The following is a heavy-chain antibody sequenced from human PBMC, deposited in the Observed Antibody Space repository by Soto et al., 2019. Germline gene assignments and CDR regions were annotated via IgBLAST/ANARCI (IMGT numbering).Heavy chain of an antibody. Sequence: QVQLQGSGPGLVKPSETLSLTCSVSGDSISSSYWSWIRQPPGKGLEWIGYIHYSGITNYNPSLNRRATTSADPSRTQLSTKLTCVTAADPAVYSCERLYPYYDILTGSQLYAFDFWGQGTMVTVSS. J-gene: IGHJ3*01. V-gene: IGHV4-59*01. CDR1: GDSISSSY. D-gene: IGHD3-9*01. CDR3: ERLYPYYDILTGSQLYAFDF. CDR2: IHYSGIT.